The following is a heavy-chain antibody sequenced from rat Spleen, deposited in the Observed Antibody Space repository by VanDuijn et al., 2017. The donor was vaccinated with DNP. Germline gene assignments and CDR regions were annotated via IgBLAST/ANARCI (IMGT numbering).Heavy chain of an antibody. CDR2: ISASGGST. CDR3: TQGNNYALAA. CDR1: GFTFSSFP. V-gene: IGHV5-46*01. J-gene: IGHJ4*01. Sequence: EVQLVESGGGLVQPGGSMKLSCAASGFTFSSFPMAWVRQAATKGLEWVATISASGGSTYYPDSVKGRFTISRDYAKNTLYLQMDSLRSEDTATYYCTQGNNYALAAWGQGTSVTVSS.